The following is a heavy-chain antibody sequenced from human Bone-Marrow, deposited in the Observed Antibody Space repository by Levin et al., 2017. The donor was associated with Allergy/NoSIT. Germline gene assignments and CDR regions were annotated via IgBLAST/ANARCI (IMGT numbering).Heavy chain of an antibody. D-gene: IGHD2-15*01. J-gene: IGHJ4*02. CDR3: ARFGLVVAGGYFDY. Sequence: GGSLRLSCAASGFTFTSYWMSWVRQASGKGLEWVANINQEGSEKYYVDSVKGRFTISRDNAKNSLYLQMNSLRAEDTAVDYCARFGLVVAGGYFDYWGQGTVVTASS. V-gene: IGHV3-7*01. CDR1: GFTFTSYW. CDR2: INQEGSEK.